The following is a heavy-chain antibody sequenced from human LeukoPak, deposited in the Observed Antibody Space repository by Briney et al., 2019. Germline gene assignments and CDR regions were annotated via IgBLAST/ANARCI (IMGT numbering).Heavy chain of an antibody. V-gene: IGHV3-23*01. CDR2: IGRGGDT. D-gene: IGHD3-10*01. Sequence: GRSLRLSCAASGFTFSRYAMTCVRHSPGKGLEWVSVIGRGGDTYYSDSVKGRFTISRDNSKNTLYLKMNSLGAEDTAVYYCAKYYAARSGSFDFWGQGTLVTVSS. CDR1: GFTFSRYA. CDR3: AKYYAARSGSFDF. J-gene: IGHJ4*02.